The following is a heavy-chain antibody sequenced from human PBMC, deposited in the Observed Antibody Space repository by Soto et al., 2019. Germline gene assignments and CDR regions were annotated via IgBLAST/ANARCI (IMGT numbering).Heavy chain of an antibody. CDR1: GGSFSGYY. J-gene: IGHJ4*02. Sequence: QVQLQQWCAGLLKPSETLSLTCAVYGGSFSGYYWSWIRQPPGKGLEWIGEINHSGSTNYNPSLKSRVTISVDTSKIQFSLKLSSVTAADTAVYYCATSSQGSGWPFDYWGQGTLVTVSS. D-gene: IGHD6-19*01. CDR2: INHSGST. CDR3: ATSSQGSGWPFDY. V-gene: IGHV4-34*01.